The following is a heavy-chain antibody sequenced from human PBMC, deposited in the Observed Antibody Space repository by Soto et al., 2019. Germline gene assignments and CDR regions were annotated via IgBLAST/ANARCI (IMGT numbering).Heavy chain of an antibody. V-gene: IGHV3-11*01. CDR1: GFTFSAYY. J-gene: IGHJ3*02. D-gene: IGHD3-22*01. CDR2: ISSGGKTI. CDR3: ARTYFSDASRDYYVLGAFDI. Sequence: QLVESGGNLVNPGGSLTLSCAASGFTFSAYYMSWVRQSPEKGLEWVSYISSGGKTIYYADSVQGRFSISRDNAKDSLYPQMATLRPEDTAIYFCARTYFSDASRDYYVLGAFDIWGQGTRVTHSS.